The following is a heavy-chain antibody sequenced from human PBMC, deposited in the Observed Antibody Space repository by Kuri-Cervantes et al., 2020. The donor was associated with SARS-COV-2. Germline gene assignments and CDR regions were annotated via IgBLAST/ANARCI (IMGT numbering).Heavy chain of an antibody. CDR3: ARDLMTTVTTGAFDI. CDR2: INPNSGGT. J-gene: IGHJ3*02. Sequence: ASVKVSCKASGYTFTGYYMHWVRQAPGQGLEWMGWINPNSGGTNYAQKFQGRVTMTRDTSISTAYMELSRLRSDDPAVYYCARDLMTTVTTGAFDIWGQGTMVTVSS. D-gene: IGHD4-17*01. CDR1: GYTFTGYY. V-gene: IGHV1-2*02.